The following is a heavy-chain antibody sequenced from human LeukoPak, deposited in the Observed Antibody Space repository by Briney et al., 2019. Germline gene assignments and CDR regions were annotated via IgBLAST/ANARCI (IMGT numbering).Heavy chain of an antibody. CDR3: AKDFFGSGWYNYFDP. V-gene: IGHV3-23*01. CDR2: ITNSGENT. Sequence: PGGSLRLSCEASGFSFPYGMSWVRQAPGKGLEWVSGITNSGENTYYADSVKGRFTISRDNSKNTLFLEMNSLRVEDTAVYYCAKDFFGSGWYNYFDPWGQGTLVAVSS. D-gene: IGHD6-19*01. CDR1: GFSFPYG. J-gene: IGHJ5*02.